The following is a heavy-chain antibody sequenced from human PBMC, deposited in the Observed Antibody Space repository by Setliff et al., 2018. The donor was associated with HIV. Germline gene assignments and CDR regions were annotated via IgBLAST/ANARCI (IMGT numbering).Heavy chain of an antibody. J-gene: IGHJ4*02. Sequence: GASVKVSCKVSGYTLSELSMHWVRQAPGKGLEWMGGFDPEDEETIYAQKFQGRVTMTRDTSTSTVYMELSSLRSEDTAVYYCARDLSISNPYYDILTGPGVYWGQGTLVTVSS. D-gene: IGHD3-9*01. CDR1: GYTLSELS. V-gene: IGHV1-24*01. CDR3: ARDLSISNPYYDILTGPGVY. CDR2: FDPEDEET.